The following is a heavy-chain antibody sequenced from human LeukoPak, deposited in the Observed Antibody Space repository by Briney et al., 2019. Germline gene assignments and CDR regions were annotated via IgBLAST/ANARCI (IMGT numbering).Heavy chain of an antibody. CDR1: GYTFTSYY. J-gene: IGHJ4*02. CDR2: INPSGGST. V-gene: IGHV1-46*01. CDR3: ARDDGDIVVVPAAIMGY. D-gene: IGHD2-2*02. Sequence: ASVKVSCKASGYTFTSYYMHWVRQAPGQGLEWMGIINPSGGSTSYAQKFQGRVTMTRDTSTSTVYMELSSLRSEDTAVYYCARDDGDIVVVPAAIMGYWGQGTLVTVSS.